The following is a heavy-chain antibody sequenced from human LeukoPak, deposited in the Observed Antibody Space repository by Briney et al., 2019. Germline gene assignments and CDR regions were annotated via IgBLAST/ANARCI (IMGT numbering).Heavy chain of an antibody. CDR3: TTCTSGSYRHDY. CDR1: GFTFSNAW. D-gene: IGHD1-26*01. V-gene: IGHV3-15*07. CDR2: IKSKTDGGTT. J-gene: IGHJ4*02. Sequence: GGSLRLSCAASGFTFSNAWMNWVRQAPGKGLEWVGRIKSKTDGGTTDYAAPVKGRFTISRDDSKITLYLQMNSLKTEDTAVYYCTTCTSGSYRHDYWGQGTLVTISS.